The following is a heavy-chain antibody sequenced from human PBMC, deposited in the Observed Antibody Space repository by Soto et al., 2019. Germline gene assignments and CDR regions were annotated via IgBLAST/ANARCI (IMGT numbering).Heavy chain of an antibody. CDR2: IYSSGRT. CDR1: GFTVSSTF. Sequence: EVQLVESGGGLVQPGGSLRLSCAASGFTVSSTFMSWVRQAPGKGLEWVSVIYSSGRTYYADSVKDRFTISRDNSKNTLYLQMNSLRSEDTAVYYCTSDHGANAVDYWGQGTLVTVSS. CDR3: TSDHGANAVDY. V-gene: IGHV3-66*01. D-gene: IGHD4-17*01. J-gene: IGHJ4*02.